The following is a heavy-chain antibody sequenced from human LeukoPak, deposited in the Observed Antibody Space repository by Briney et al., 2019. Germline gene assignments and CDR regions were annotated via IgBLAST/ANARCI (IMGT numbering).Heavy chain of an antibody. CDR2: IIPIFGTA. CDR3: ARRFVFYDVLDI. CDR1: GGTFSSYA. J-gene: IGHJ3*02. Sequence: SVKVSCKASGGTFSSYAISWVRQAPGQGLEWMGGIIPIFGTANYAQKFQGRVTMTRDMSTNTVYMELSSLRFEDTAMYYCARRFVFYDVLDIWGQGTMVTVSS. D-gene: IGHD2/OR15-2a*01. V-gene: IGHV1-69*05.